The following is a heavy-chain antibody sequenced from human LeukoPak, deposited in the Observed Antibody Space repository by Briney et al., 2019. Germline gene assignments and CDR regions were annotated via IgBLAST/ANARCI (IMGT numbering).Heavy chain of an antibody. CDR1: GYSLSSGYY. V-gene: IGHV4-38-2*01. J-gene: IGHJ3*02. CDR3: ARQGRSSSSEPFDI. Sequence: SETLSLTCAVSGYSLSSGYYWGGIRQPPGKGLEWIGSIYHSGSSYYNPSVRSRVTISVDPSKIQFPLKLSSGTAAGTAVYYCARQGRSSSSEPFDIWGQGTMVTVYS. D-gene: IGHD6-13*01. CDR2: IYHSGSS.